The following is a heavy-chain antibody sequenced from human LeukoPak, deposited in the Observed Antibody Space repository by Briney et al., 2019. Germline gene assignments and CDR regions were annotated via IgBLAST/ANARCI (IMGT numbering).Heavy chain of an antibody. CDR3: AKGRLSIAAAGDYFDY. CDR2: ISYDGSNK. Sequence: GGSLRLSCAASGFTFSSYGMHWVRQAPGKGLEWVAVISYDGSNKYYADSVKGRFTISRDNSKNTLYLQMNSLRAEDTAVYYCAKGRLSIAAAGDYFDYWGPGTLVTVSS. D-gene: IGHD6-13*01. V-gene: IGHV3-30*18. CDR1: GFTFSSYG. J-gene: IGHJ4*02.